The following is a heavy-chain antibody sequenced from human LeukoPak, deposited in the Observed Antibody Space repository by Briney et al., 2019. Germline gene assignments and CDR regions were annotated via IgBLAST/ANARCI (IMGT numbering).Heavy chain of an antibody. D-gene: IGHD2-2*03. CDR1: GFTFSSYA. CDR2: VSGSGSNT. J-gene: IGHJ6*02. CDR3: AKENGAGYGYCMDV. Sequence: LPGGSLRLSCAASGFTFSSYAMSWARQAPGKGLEWVSAVSGSGSNTYYTDSVQGRFTISRDNSKNTLYLQMDSLRAGDTALYYCAKENGAGYGYCMDVWGQGTTVTVSS. V-gene: IGHV3-23*01.